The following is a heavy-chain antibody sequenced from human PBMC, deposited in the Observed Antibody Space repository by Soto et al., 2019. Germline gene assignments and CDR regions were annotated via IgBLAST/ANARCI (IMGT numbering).Heavy chain of an antibody. D-gene: IGHD3-16*01. CDR1: GFTFSSYE. J-gene: IGHJ5*02. CDR2: ISSSGSTI. Sequence: ESGGGLVQPGGSLRLSCAASGFTFSSYEMNWVRQAPGKGLEWVSYISSSGSTIYYADSVKGRFTISRDNAKNSLYLQMNSLRAEDTAVYYCARDSIGGWFDPWGQGTLVTVSS. CDR3: ARDSIGGWFDP. V-gene: IGHV3-48*03.